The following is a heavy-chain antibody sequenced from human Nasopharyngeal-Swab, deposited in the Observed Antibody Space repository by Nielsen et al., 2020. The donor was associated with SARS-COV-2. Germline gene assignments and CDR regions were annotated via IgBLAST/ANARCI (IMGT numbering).Heavy chain of an antibody. CDR2: ISSSGSTI. CDR1: GFTFSDYY. J-gene: IGHJ4*02. V-gene: IGHV3-11*01. D-gene: IGHD1-26*01. Sequence: GESLKISCAASGFTFSDYYMSWIRQAPGKGLEWVSYISSSGSTIYYADSVEGRFTISRDNAKNSLYLQMNSLRAEDTAVYYCARAREKVGATNYWGQGTLVTVSS. CDR3: ARAREKVGATNY.